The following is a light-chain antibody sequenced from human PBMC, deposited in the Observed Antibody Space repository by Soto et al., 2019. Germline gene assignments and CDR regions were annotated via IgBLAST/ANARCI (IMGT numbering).Light chain of an antibody. J-gene: IGKJ2*01. CDR3: QQRSNWPYT. Sequence: EIVLTQSPATLSLSPGERATLSCRASQSVSSYLVWYQQKPGQAPRLLIYDASNRATGIPARFSGSGSGTDFTLTISSLEPEDCEVYYCQQRSNWPYTFGQGTKLEIQ. CDR1: QSVSSY. CDR2: DAS. V-gene: IGKV3-11*01.